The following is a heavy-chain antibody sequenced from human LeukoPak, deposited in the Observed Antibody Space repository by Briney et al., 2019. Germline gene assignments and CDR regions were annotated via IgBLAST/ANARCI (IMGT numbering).Heavy chain of an antibody. Sequence: ASVKVSCKASGFSLTDHYMHWLRQAPGQGLEWMGWVNGKRGDTNYAQQFQDRVLMTRDTSISTIYMELTRLTTDDTATYYCARDFSWGPDCWGQGTLVTVSS. CDR2: VNGKRGDT. J-gene: IGHJ4*02. CDR1: GFSLTDHY. V-gene: IGHV1-2*02. D-gene: IGHD7-27*01. CDR3: ARDFSWGPDC.